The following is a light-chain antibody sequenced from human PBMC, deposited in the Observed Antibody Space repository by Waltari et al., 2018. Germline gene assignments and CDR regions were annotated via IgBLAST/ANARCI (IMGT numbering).Light chain of an antibody. J-gene: IGLJ2*01. CDR1: SSDVGGFNY. V-gene: IGLV2-14*03. Sequence: QSALTQPASVSGSPGPSITISCTGTSSDVGGFNYVSWYQQHPGKAPKLMIFDFSKRPSGVSNRFSGSKSGHTASLTISGLQAEDGADYYCSSYISSSTLELFGGGTSLTVL. CDR2: DFS. CDR3: SSYISSSTLEL.